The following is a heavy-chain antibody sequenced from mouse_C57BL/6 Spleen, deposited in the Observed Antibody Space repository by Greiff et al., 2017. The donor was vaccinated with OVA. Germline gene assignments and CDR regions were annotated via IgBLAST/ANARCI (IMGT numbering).Heavy chain of an antibody. D-gene: IGHD1-1*01. CDR3: ARDYYGSSPVFDV. Sequence: VQLQPSGAALVKPGASVQISCKASGYAFSSYWMNWVKQRPGKGLEWIGQIYPGDGDTNYNGKFKGKATLTADKSSSTAYMQLSSLTSEDSAVYFCARDYYGSSPVFDVWGTGTTVTVSS. CDR1: GYAFSSYW. V-gene: IGHV1-80*01. J-gene: IGHJ1*03. CDR2: IYPGDGDT.